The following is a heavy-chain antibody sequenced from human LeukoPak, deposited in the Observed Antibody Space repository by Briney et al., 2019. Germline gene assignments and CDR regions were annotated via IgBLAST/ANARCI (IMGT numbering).Heavy chain of an antibody. Sequence: SETLSLTCTVSGGSISSSSYYWGWIRQPPGKGLEWIGSIYYSGSTYYNPPLKSRVTIFVDTSKNQFSLKLSSVTAADTAVYYCAWGSGSYWSFDYWGQGTLVTVSS. V-gene: IGHV4-39*01. CDR2: IYYSGST. CDR1: GGSISSSSYY. D-gene: IGHD3-10*01. CDR3: AWGSGSYWSFDY. J-gene: IGHJ4*02.